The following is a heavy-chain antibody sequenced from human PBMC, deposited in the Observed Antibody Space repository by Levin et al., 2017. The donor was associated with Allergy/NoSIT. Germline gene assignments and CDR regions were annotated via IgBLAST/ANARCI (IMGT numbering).Heavy chain of an antibody. Sequence: GGSLRLSCAASGFTFSSYGMHWVRQAPGKGLEWVAVISYDGSNKYYADSVKGRFTISRDNSKNTLYLQMNSLRAEDTAVYYCAKAKGGSYGSGSYSLLDYWGQGTLVTVSS. CDR2: ISYDGSNK. J-gene: IGHJ4*02. CDR1: GFTFSSYG. CDR3: AKAKGGSYGSGSYSLLDY. D-gene: IGHD3-10*01. V-gene: IGHV3-30*18.